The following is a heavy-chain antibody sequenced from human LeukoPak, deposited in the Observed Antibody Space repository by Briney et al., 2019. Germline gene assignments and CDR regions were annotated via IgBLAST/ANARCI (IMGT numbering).Heavy chain of an antibody. J-gene: IGHJ4*02. CDR2: IYPRDGST. D-gene: IGHD3-22*01. V-gene: IGHV1-46*01. CDR3: ASDHDSSDY. Sequence: ASVKVSCKASGYTFTSSYIHWVRQAPGQGLEWMGMIYPRDGSTSYAQKFQGRVTVTRDTSTSTVYMELSSLRSEDTAVYYCASDHDSSDYWGQGTLVTVSS. CDR1: GYTFTSSY.